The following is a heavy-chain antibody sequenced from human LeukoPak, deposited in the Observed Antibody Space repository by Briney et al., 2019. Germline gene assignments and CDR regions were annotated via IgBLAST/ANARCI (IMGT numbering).Heavy chain of an antibody. CDR1: GGSFSGYY. CDR3: ARRAVAENYFDY. V-gene: IGHV4-34*01. CDR2: INHSGST. Sequence: SETLSLTCAVYGGSFSGYYWSWIRQPPGKGLEWIGEINHSGSTNYNPSLKSRVTISVDTSKNQFSLKLSSVTAADTAVYYCARRAVAENYFDYWGQGTLVTDSS. D-gene: IGHD6-19*01. J-gene: IGHJ4*02.